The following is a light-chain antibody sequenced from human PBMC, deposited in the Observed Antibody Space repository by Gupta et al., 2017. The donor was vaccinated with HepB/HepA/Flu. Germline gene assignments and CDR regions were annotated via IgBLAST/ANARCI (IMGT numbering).Light chain of an antibody. CDR1: QNLLSLRNSKVY. CDR3: QQDDLTPLA. J-gene: IGKJ1*01. Sequence: DIVLTQSPYSMPVSLGETATVKCKARQNLLSLRNSKVYLAWYQQRPRQPPRLLVSWGSTRESGVPDRIVDGGSGTDYNLTINNLQAEDVATYYCQQDDLTPLAFGQGTKVEIK. V-gene: IGKV4-1*01. CDR2: WGS.